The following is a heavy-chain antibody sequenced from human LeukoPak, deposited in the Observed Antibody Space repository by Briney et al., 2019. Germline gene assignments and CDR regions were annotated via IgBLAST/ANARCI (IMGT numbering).Heavy chain of an antibody. CDR1: GYTFTSNY. J-gene: IGHJ4*02. D-gene: IGHD3-10*01. CDR2: ISPSGGST. CDR3: ARVRARGELKEFGY. Sequence: ASVKVSCKAFGYTFTSNYMHWVRQAPGQGPEWMGVISPSGGSTTYAQKFQGRVTLTRDTSISTAYMELSRLRSDDTAVYYCARVRARGELKEFGYWGQGTLVTVSS. V-gene: IGHV1-46*01.